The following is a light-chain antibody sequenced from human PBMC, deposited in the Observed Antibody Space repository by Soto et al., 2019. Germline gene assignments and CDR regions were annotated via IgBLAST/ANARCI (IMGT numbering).Light chain of an antibody. V-gene: IGLV7-46*01. J-gene: IGLJ2*01. CDR3: LLSYSGGRI. CDR1: TGAVTSRHW. CDR2: DTS. Sequence: QAVVTQAASLTVSPGGTVTLTCGSSTGAVTSRHWPFWFQQKPGQAPRALIYDTSNKQSWTPDRFSASLLGGKADLTLSGGQPEDEADYFCLLSYSGGRIFGGGTQLTVL.